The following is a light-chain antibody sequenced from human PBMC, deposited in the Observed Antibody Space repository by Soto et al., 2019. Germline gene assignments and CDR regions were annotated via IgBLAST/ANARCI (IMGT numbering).Light chain of an antibody. V-gene: IGLV1-44*01. J-gene: IGLJ2*01. CDR3: ASWDVSLNAVL. Sequence: QSVLTQPPSASGTPGQTIIMSCSGSSSNIGSNAVNWYQQVPGTAPKLLMYSDNQRPSGVPDRFSGSKSGTSASLAISGLKSEDEADYYCASWDVSLNAVLFGGGTKLTVL. CDR2: SDN. CDR1: SSNIGSNA.